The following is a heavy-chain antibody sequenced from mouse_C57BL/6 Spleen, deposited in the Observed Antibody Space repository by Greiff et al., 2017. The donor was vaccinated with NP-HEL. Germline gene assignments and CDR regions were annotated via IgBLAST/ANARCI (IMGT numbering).Heavy chain of an antibody. CDR2: IYPGDGDT. Sequence: VKLMESGAELVKPGASVKISCKASGYAFSSYWMNWVKQRPGKGLEWIGQIYPGDGDTNYNGKFKGKATLTADKSSSTAYMQLSSLTSEDSAVYFCASDYYGSSPAWFAYWGQGTLVTVSA. D-gene: IGHD1-1*01. V-gene: IGHV1-80*01. CDR3: ASDYYGSSPAWFAY. J-gene: IGHJ3*01. CDR1: GYAFSSYW.